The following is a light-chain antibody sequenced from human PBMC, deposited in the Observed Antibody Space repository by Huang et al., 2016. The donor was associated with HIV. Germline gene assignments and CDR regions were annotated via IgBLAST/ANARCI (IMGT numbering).Light chain of an antibody. J-gene: IGKJ5*01. CDR2: SAS. CDR1: QSISTY. CDR3: QQSYSALSS. V-gene: IGKV1-39*01. Sequence: IQLTQSPTSLSASVGDRVSIACRASQSISTYLNWYTQKPGKAPKLLISSASALHSGVPSRFSGSGSGTDFTLTIRGLQLDDFATYYCQQSYSALSSFGRGTRL.